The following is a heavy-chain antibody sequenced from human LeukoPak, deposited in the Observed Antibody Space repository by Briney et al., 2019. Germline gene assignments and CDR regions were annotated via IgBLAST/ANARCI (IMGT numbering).Heavy chain of an antibody. CDR1: GFTFTSCW. Sequence: PGGSLRLSCTASGFTFTSCWMHWVRQAPGTGLVWVSRINSDGSGTNCADSVKGRFTISRDNAKNTLFLQMNSLRAEDTAVYYCARESSSSGRYFDYWGQGTLVTVSS. V-gene: IGHV3-74*01. J-gene: IGHJ4*02. CDR3: ARESSSSGRYFDY. CDR2: INSDGSGT. D-gene: IGHD6-6*01.